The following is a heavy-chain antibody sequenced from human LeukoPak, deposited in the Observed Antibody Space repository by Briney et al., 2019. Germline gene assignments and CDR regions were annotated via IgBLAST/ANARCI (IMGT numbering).Heavy chain of an antibody. V-gene: IGHV4-34*01. D-gene: IGHD6-19*01. J-gene: IGHJ4*02. Sequence: PSETLSLTCAVSGGSFTGSFSTYYWSWIRQPPGKGLEWIGEINHSGSTTYNPSLKSRVIISIDTSKNHFSLKLSSVTAADTAMYYCARNGWYSVDYWGQGTQVIVSS. CDR3: ARNGWYSVDY. CDR2: INHSGST. CDR1: GGSFTGSFSTYY.